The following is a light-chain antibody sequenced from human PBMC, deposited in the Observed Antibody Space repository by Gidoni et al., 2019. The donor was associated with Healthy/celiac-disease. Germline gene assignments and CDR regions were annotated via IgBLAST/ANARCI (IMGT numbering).Light chain of an antibody. CDR3: QQYNSYPYT. V-gene: IGKV1-5*03. J-gene: IGKJ2*01. CDR2: KAS. CDR1: QSISSW. Sequence: DIQWTQSPSTLSASVGDRVTITCRASQSISSWFAWYQQKPGKATKLLIYKASSLESGVPSRFSGSGSGTEFTLTISSLQPDDFAAYYCQQYNSYPYTFGQGTKLEIK.